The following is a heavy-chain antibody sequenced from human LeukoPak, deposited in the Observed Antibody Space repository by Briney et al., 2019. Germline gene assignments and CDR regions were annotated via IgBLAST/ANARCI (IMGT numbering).Heavy chain of an antibody. CDR1: GGSFSGYY. D-gene: IGHD3-16*02. CDR3: ARGAGYRGNYYYYYMDV. Sequence: PSETLSLTCAVYGGSFSGYYWSWIRQPPGKGLEWIGEINHSGSTNYNPSLKSRVTISVDTSKNLFSLKLSSVTAADTAVYYCARGAGYRGNYYYYYMDVWGKGTTVTVSS. CDR2: INHSGST. J-gene: IGHJ6*03. V-gene: IGHV4-34*01.